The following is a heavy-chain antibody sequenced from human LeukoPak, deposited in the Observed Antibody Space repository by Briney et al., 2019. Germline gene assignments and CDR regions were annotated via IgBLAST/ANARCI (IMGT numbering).Heavy chain of an antibody. V-gene: IGHV4-39*07. CDR1: GGSISSSSYY. CDR3: ARDLYGDYPDAFDI. J-gene: IGHJ3*02. Sequence: PSETLSLTCTVSGGSISSSSYYWGWLRQPPGKGLEWIGSIYYSGSTYYNPSLKSRVTISVDTSKNQFSLKLSSVTAADTAVYYCARDLYGDYPDAFDIWGQGTMVTVSS. CDR2: IYYSGST. D-gene: IGHD4-17*01.